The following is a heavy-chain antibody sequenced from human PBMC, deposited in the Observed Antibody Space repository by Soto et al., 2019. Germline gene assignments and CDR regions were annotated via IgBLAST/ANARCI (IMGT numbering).Heavy chain of an antibody. CDR3: AREGYSSISGESYNFDY. Sequence: PGGSLRLSCAASGFTFSSYGMHWVRQAPGKGLEWVAFIWHDGGNKFYAESVKGRFTISRDNSKNTLYLQMTSLSAEDTAVYYCAREGYSSISGESYNFDYWGQGTLVTVSS. CDR2: IWHDGGNK. J-gene: IGHJ4*02. V-gene: IGHV3-33*01. CDR1: GFTFSSYG. D-gene: IGHD2-15*01.